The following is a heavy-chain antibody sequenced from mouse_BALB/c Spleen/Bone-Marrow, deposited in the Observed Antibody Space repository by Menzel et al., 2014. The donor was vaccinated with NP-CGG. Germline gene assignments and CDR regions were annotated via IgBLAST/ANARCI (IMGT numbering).Heavy chain of an antibody. Sequence: VKLMESGAELAKPGASVKMSCKASGYTFTSYWMHWVKQRPGQGLEWIGYINPSTGYTEYNQKFKDKATLTADKSSSTAYTQLSSLTSEDSAVYYCARGGNWDGFAYWGQGTLVTVSA. V-gene: IGHV1-7*01. CDR3: ARGGNWDGFAY. D-gene: IGHD4-1*01. CDR2: INPSTGYT. CDR1: GYTFTSYW. J-gene: IGHJ3*01.